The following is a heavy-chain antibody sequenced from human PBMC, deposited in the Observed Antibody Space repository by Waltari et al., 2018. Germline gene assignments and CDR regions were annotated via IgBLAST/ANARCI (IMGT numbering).Heavy chain of an antibody. V-gene: IGHV4-38-2*01. CDR2: IYHSGVT. CDR3: ASSRIAVAGTGY. CDR1: GYSISSGYY. D-gene: IGHD6-19*01. Sequence: QVQLQQWGAGLLKPSETLSLTCAVSGYSISSGYYWGWIRQPPGKGLEWIGSIYHSGVTYYTPSLKSRVTISLYTSMNQFSLKLSSVTAADTAVDYCASSRIAVAGTGYWGQGTLVTVSS. J-gene: IGHJ4*02.